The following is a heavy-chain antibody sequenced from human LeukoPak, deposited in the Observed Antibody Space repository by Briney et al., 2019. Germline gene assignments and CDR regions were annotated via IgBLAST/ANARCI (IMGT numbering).Heavy chain of an antibody. CDR3: ARGRDYGDYELDY. CDR2: ISYDGSNK. D-gene: IGHD4-17*01. Sequence: GGSLRLSCAASGFTFSSYAMHWVRQAPGKGLEWVAVISYDGSNKYYADSVKGRFTISRDSSKNTLSLQMNSLRPEDTAVYYCARGRDYGDYELDYWGQGTLVTVSS. V-gene: IGHV3-30*04. J-gene: IGHJ4*02. CDR1: GFTFSSYA.